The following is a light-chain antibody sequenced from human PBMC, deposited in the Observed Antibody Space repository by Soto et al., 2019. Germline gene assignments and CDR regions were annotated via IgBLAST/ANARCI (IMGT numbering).Light chain of an antibody. CDR1: SSNIGSHS. CDR2: RSS. J-gene: IGLJ2*01. CDR3: GTWDSSLRVVV. V-gene: IGLV1-44*01. Sequence: QSVLTQPPSASGTPGQRITISCSGSSSNIGSHSVNWYQQLPGTAPKLLIYRSSQRPSGVPDRFSGSKSGTSASLAISGLQSGDEADYYCGTWDSSLRVVVFGGGTKLTVL.